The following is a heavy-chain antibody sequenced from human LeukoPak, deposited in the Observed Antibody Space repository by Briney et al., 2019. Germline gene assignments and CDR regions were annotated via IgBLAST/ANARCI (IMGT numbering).Heavy chain of an antibody. CDR2: ISAYNGNT. V-gene: IGHV1-18*01. J-gene: IGHJ4*02. Sequence: ASVKVSCKASGYTFTSYGISWVRQAPGQGLEWMGWISAYNGNTNYAQKLQGRVTMTTDTSTSTAYMELSSLRSEDTAAYYCARDRYYYDSSAYYFDYWGQGTLVTVSS. CDR3: ARDRYYYDSSAYYFDY. CDR1: GYTFTSYG. D-gene: IGHD3-22*01.